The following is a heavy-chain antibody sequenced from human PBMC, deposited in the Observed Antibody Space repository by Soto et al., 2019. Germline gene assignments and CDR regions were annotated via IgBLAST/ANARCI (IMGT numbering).Heavy chain of an antibody. J-gene: IGHJ4*02. CDR3: ARMMAASGTAFDY. CDR1: GYSFISSW. Sequence: GESLKISCQASGYSFISSWIGWVRQRPGKGLEWMGIIYPGDSDTRYSPSFQGQVTISADKSTNTAYLQWSSLKASDTATYYCARMMAASGTAFDYWGQGALVTVSS. CDR2: IYPGDSDT. V-gene: IGHV5-51*01. D-gene: IGHD6-13*01.